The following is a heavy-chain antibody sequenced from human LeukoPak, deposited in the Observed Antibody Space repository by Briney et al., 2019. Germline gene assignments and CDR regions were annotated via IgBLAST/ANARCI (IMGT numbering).Heavy chain of an antibody. CDR1: GFTFSSYG. CDR3: AKVAVAGHYFDY. J-gene: IGHJ4*02. D-gene: IGHD6-19*01. CDR2: IRYDGSNK. V-gene: IGHV3-30*02. Sequence: GGSLRLSCAASGFTFSSYGIHWVRQAPGKGLEWVAFIRYDGSNKYHADSVKGRFTISRDNSKNTVYLQMNSLRAEDTAVYYCAKVAVAGHYFDYWGQGTLVTVSS.